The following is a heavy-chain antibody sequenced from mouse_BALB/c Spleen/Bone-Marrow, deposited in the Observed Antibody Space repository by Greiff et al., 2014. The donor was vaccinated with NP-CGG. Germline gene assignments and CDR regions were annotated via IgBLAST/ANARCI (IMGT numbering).Heavy chain of an antibody. CDR1: GFSLTSYG. V-gene: IGHV2-9*02. D-gene: IGHD1-2*01. CDR2: IWADGST. Sequence: VQLVESGPGLVAPSQSLSITCTVSGFSLTSYGVHWVRQPPGKGLEWLGVIWADGSTNYNSALMSRLSISKDNSKSQVFLKMNSLQTDDTAMYYGSGITTATGAMDYWGQGTSVTVSS. CDR3: SGITTATGAMDY. J-gene: IGHJ4*01.